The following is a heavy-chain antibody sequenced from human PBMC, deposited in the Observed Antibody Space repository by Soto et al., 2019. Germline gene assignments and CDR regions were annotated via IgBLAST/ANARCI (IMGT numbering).Heavy chain of an antibody. CDR2: INSDGSTT. CDR1: GFTLTNHW. V-gene: IGHV3-74*01. CDR3: ARVSSSSAPH. D-gene: IGHD6-6*01. Sequence: SGGSLRLSCAASGFTLTNHWMHWVRQAPGKGLVWVSRINSDGSTTTYADSVKGRLTISRDNAKNTLYLQMNSLRAEDTAVYYCARVSSSSAPHWGQGTLVTVSS. J-gene: IGHJ4*02.